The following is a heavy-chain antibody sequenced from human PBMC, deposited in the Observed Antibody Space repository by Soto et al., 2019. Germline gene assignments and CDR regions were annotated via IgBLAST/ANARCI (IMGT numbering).Heavy chain of an antibody. V-gene: IGHV1-69*13. J-gene: IGHJ6*02. CDR2: IIPIFGTA. CDR1: GGTFSSYA. D-gene: IGHD6-6*01. CDR3: ARDRVSARSVAGSLYYYYGMDV. Sequence: GASVKVSCKASGGTFSSYAIIWVRQAPGQGLEWMGGIIPIFGTANYAQKFQGRVTITADESTSTAYMELSSLRSEDTAVYYCARDRVSARSVAGSLYYYYGMDVWGQGTTVTVSS.